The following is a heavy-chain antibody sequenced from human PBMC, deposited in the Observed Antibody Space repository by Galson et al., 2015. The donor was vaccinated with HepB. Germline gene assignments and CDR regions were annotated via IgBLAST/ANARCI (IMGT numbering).Heavy chain of an antibody. CDR3: IGRWVPPRGFDY. Sequence: SVKVSCKVSGYTLTELSMHWVRQAPGKGLEWMGGFDPEDGETIYAQKFQGRVTMTEDTSTDTAYMELSSLRSEDTAVYYCIGRWVPPRGFDYWGQGTLVTVSS. CDR2: FDPEDGET. V-gene: IGHV1-24*01. J-gene: IGHJ4*02. CDR1: GYTLTELS. D-gene: IGHD1-26*01.